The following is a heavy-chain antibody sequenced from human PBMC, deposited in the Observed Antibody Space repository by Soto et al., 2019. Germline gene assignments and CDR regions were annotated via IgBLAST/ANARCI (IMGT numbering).Heavy chain of an antibody. D-gene: IGHD3-22*01. CDR1: GGTFSSYA. CDR2: IIPIFGTA. Sequence: QVQLVQSGAEVKEPGSSVKVSCKASGGTFSSYAISWVRQAPGQGLEWMGGIIPIFGTANYAQKFQGRVTITADESTSTAYMELSSLRSEDTAVYYCASGSYYYDSSGYPPPYYFDYWGQGTLVTVSS. CDR3: ASGSYYYDSSGYPPPYYFDY. J-gene: IGHJ4*02. V-gene: IGHV1-69*01.